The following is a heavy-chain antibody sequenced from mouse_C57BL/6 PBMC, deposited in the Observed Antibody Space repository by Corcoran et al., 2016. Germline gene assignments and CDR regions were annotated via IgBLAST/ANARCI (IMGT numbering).Heavy chain of an antibody. D-gene: IGHD1-1*01. V-gene: IGHV1-81*01. CDR3: ARRRDYYGSSYGYYAMDY. CDR1: GYTFTSYG. CDR2: IYPRSGNT. J-gene: IGHJ4*01. Sequence: QVQLQQSGAELARPGASVKLSCKASGYTFTSYGISWVKQRTGQGLEWIGEIYPRSGNTYYNEKFKGKATLTADKSSSTAYMELRSLTSEDSAVYFCARRRDYYGSSYGYYAMDYWGQGTSVTVSS.